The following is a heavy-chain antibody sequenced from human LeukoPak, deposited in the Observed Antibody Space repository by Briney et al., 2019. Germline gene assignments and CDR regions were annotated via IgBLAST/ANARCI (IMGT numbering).Heavy chain of an antibody. Sequence: ASVKVSCKTSGYTFTSYDINWVRQTTGQGLEWMGWMNPNSGNTGYAQKFQGRVTMTRNPSISTAYMELSSLNSADTAVYYCARCEVRLQWRGRNYYYMDVWGKGTTVTISS. D-gene: IGHD6-19*01. CDR1: GYTFTSYD. J-gene: IGHJ6*03. CDR2: MNPNSGNT. V-gene: IGHV1-8*01. CDR3: ARCEVRLQWRGRNYYYMDV.